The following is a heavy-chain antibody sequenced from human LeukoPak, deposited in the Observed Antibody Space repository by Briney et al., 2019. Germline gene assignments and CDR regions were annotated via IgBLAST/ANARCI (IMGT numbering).Heavy chain of an antibody. CDR3: AREGAAAGYAFDI. CDR1: GFTFSSYG. V-gene: IGHV3-30*02. CDR2: IRYDGSNK. D-gene: IGHD6-13*01. J-gene: IGHJ3*02. Sequence: TGGSLTLSCAASGFTFSSYGMHWLRQAPGKGLEWVAFIRYDGSNKYYADSGKGRFTVARANDKNSLYLKMNSLRAEDMDVYYCAREGAAAGYAFDIWGQGTMVTVSS.